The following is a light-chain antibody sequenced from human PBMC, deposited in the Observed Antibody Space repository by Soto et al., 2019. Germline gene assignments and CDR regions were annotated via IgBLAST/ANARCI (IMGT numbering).Light chain of an antibody. CDR3: TSWTTSTTMI. CDR1: RSDIGAYNF. CDR2: DVN. J-gene: IGLJ2*01. V-gene: IGLV2-14*03. Sequence: QSALTQPASVSGSPGQSITISCTGTRSDIGAYNFVSWYQQHPGKAPKLILYDVNIRPSGVSYRFSGPKSGNTASLTISGLQAEDEADYYCTSWTTSTTMIFGGGTKVTVL.